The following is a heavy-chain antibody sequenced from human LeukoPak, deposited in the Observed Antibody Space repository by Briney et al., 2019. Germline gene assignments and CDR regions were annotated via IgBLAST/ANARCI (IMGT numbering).Heavy chain of an antibody. CDR3: AKDSAIVPAAPYGMDV. V-gene: IGHV3-23*01. CDR2: ISGSGGST. J-gene: IGHJ6*02. CDR1: GFIFSNYG. Sequence: GGSLRLSCAASGFIFSNYGMSWVRQAPGKGLEWVSSISGSGGSTYYADSVKGRFTISRDNSKSTLYLQMISLRAEDTAVYYCAKDSAIVPAAPYGMDVWGQGTTVTVSS. D-gene: IGHD2-2*01.